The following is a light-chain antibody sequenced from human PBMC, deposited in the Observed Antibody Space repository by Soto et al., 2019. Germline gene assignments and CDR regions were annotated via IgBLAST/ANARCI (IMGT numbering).Light chain of an antibody. J-gene: IGKJ1*01. Sequence: DIQMTQSPSSLSTSVEDRVTITCRASQSISSYLNWYQQKPGKAPKLLIYAASSLQSGVPSRFSGSGSGTDFTLTISSLPPEDFATYYCQQSYSTPPTFGQGTKVEIK. CDR2: AAS. V-gene: IGKV1-39*01. CDR3: QQSYSTPPT. CDR1: QSISSY.